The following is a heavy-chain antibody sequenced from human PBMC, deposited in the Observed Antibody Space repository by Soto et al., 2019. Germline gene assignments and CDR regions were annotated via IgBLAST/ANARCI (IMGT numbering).Heavy chain of an antibody. Sequence: VQLVQSGTEVQKPGASVKVSCKTSGYTFSSFGVGWVRQAPGQGLEWMGWIYSNNDYADYAQKFQGRLTMTTDTSTSTAYMEVSSLRSDDTAVYYCAKSGDGNWFDTWGQGTLVIVSS. D-gene: IGHD7-27*01. CDR3: AKSGDGNWFDT. J-gene: IGHJ5*02. CDR2: IYSNNDYA. V-gene: IGHV1-18*01. CDR1: GYTFSSFG.